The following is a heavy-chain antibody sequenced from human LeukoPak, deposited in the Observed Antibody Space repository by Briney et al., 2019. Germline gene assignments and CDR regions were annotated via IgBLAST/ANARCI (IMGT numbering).Heavy chain of an antibody. D-gene: IGHD6-13*01. Sequence: PGGSLRLSCAASGFTFSSYAMHWVRQAPGKGLEWVAVISCDGSNKYYADSVKGRFTISRDNSKNTLYLQMNSLRAEDTAVYYCARDNSSSWYSYWFDPWGQGTLVTVSS. J-gene: IGHJ5*02. CDR1: GFTFSSYA. V-gene: IGHV3-30*01. CDR3: ARDNSSSWYSYWFDP. CDR2: ISCDGSNK.